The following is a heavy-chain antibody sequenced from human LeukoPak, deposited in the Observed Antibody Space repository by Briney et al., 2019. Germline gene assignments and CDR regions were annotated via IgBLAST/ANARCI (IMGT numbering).Heavy chain of an antibody. CDR1: GFTFDDHG. J-gene: IGHJ4*02. D-gene: IGHD5-18*01. CDR2: ITWNGGTT. CDR3: ARDRSYGSFDY. Sequence: GGSLRLSCVASGFTFDDHGMNWVRQVPGKGLEWVSGITWNGGTTGYADSVKGRFTISRDNAKNSLYLQMNSLRAEDTALYRCARDRSYGSFDYWGQGTLVTVSS. V-gene: IGHV3-20*01.